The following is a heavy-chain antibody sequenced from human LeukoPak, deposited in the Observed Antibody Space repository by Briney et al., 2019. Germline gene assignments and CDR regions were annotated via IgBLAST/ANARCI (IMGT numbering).Heavy chain of an antibody. CDR3: AREVRKAFYGSGSHFDY. Sequence: GASVKVSCKASGGTFSSYAISWVRQAPGQGLEWMGGIIPIFGTPNYAQKFQGRVTITADKSTSTAYMELSSLRSEDMAVYYCAREVRKAFYGSGSHFDYWGQGTLVTVSS. J-gene: IGHJ4*02. V-gene: IGHV1-69*06. CDR2: IIPIFGTP. CDR1: GGTFSSYA. D-gene: IGHD3-10*01.